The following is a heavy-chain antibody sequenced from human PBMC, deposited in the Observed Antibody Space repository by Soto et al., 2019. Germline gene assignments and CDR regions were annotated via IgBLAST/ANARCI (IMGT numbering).Heavy chain of an antibody. CDR3: VDGGGPTIPEDACDI. CDR1: GFSLSTSEVG. CDR2: IYCNDDK. J-gene: IGHJ3*02. Sequence: SRPTPVNPTQTLTLTCTFSGFSLSTSEVGVCSIRQPPGKALEWLALIYCNDDKRYRPSLKSRLITTKDTSKNQVVFTMTNMDPVHTARYYCVDGGGPTIPEDACDICGQGPRVTVSS. V-gene: IGHV2-5*01. D-gene: IGHD6-25*01.